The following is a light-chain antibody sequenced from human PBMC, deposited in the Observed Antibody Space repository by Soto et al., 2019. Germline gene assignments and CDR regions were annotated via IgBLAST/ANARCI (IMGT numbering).Light chain of an antibody. CDR1: SSDVGGYNY. J-gene: IGLJ1*01. CDR3: SSYTSSSTQV. V-gene: IGLV2-14*01. Sequence: QSALTQPASVSGSPGQSITISCTGTSSDVGGYNYVSWYQQHPGKAPKLMIYEVSNRPSGVSNRFSGSKSGNTASLTISGLQAEDDAHYYCSSYTSSSTQVFGTGTKLTVL. CDR2: EVS.